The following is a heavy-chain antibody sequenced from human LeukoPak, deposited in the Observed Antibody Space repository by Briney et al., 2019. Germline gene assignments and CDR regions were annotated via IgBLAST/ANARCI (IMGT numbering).Heavy chain of an antibody. J-gene: IGHJ5*02. D-gene: IGHD2-2*02. V-gene: IGHV4-39*01. CDR3: ARSVVPAAICWFDP. CDR1: GVSISSSSYY. CDR2: IYYSGST. Sequence: SETLSLTCTVSGVSISSSSYYWGWIRQPPGKGLEWIGSIYYSGSTYYNPSLKSRVTISVDTSKNQFSLKLSSVTAADTAVYYCARSVVPAAICWFDPWGQGTLVTVSS.